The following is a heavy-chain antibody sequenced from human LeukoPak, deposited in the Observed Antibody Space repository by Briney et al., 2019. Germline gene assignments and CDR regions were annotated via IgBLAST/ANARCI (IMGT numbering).Heavy chain of an antibody. J-gene: IGHJ6*02. D-gene: IGHD1-14*01. CDR3: ARHYGTYYYGMDV. Sequence: PSETLSLTCTVSGGSISSYYWSWIRQPPGKGLEWIGYTYYSGSTNYNPSLKSRVTISVDTSKNQFSLKLSSVTAADTAVYYCARHYGTYYYGMDVWGQGTTVTVSS. V-gene: IGHV4-59*08. CDR2: TYYSGST. CDR1: GGSISSYY.